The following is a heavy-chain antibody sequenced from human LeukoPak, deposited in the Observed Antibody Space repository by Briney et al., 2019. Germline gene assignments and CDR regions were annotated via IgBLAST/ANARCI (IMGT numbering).Heavy chain of an antibody. CDR2: INPNSGGT. V-gene: IGHV1-2*02. D-gene: IGHD3-3*01. Sequence: ASVKVSCKASGYTFTEYFLHWVRQAPGQGLEWMGWINPNSGGTNYAQKFQGRVTMTRDTSISTAYMELSRLRSDDTAVYYCARDSYDFWSGYYYSWGKGTTVTVSS. CDR3: ARDSYDFWSGYYYS. J-gene: IGHJ6*04. CDR1: GYTFTEYF.